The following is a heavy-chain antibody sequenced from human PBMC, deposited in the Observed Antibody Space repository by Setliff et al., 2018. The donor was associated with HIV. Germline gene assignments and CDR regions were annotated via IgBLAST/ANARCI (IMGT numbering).Heavy chain of an antibody. CDR3: ARADCSGGSCYSPGY. V-gene: IGHV4-61*09. CDR1: GGSITTGSYY. Sequence: SETLSLTCTVSGGSITTGSYYWSWIRQPAGQGLEWIGHIYASDSSGSTNYNPSLKNRVTISVDTSKNTFSLKLSSVAAADTAVYYCARADCSGGSCYSPGYWGQGTLVTVSS. J-gene: IGHJ4*02. CDR2: IYASDSSGST. D-gene: IGHD2-15*01.